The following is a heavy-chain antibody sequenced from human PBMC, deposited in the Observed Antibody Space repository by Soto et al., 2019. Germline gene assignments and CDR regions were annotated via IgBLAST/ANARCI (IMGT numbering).Heavy chain of an antibody. J-gene: IGHJ4*02. V-gene: IGHV4-34*01. D-gene: IGHD4-17*01. Sequence: SETLSLTCTVSGGSISGYYWSWLRQPPGKGLEWIGEINHSGSTNYNPSLKSRVTISVDTSKNQFSLKLSSVTAADTAVYYCARLGLGVTTDYWGQGTLVTVSS. CDR1: GGSISGYY. CDR2: INHSGST. CDR3: ARLGLGVTTDY.